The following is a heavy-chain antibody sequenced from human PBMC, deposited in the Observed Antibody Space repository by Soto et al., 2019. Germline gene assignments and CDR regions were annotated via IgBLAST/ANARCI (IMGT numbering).Heavy chain of an antibody. V-gene: IGHV3-30*18. CDR1: GFTFSSYG. Sequence: QVQLVESGGGVVQPGRSLRLSCAASGFTFSSYGMHWVRQAPGKGLEWVAVISYDGSNKYYADSVKGRFTISRDNSKNTLYLQMNSLRAEDTAVYYCAKVSGRIQEVDYWGQGTLVTVSS. CDR3: AKVSGRIQEVDY. D-gene: IGHD3-10*01. J-gene: IGHJ4*02. CDR2: ISYDGSNK.